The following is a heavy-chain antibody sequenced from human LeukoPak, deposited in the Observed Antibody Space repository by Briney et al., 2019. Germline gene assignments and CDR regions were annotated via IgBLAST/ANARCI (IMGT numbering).Heavy chain of an antibody. D-gene: IGHD1-26*01. CDR1: GGTFSSYA. CDR3: ASITYSGSYRHFDY. Sequence: SVKVSCKASGGTFSSYAISWVRQATGQGLEWMGGIIPIFGTANYAQKFQGRVTITADESTSTAYMELSSLRSEDTAVYYCASITYSGSYRHFDYWGQGTLATVSS. CDR2: IIPIFGTA. V-gene: IGHV1-69*13. J-gene: IGHJ4*02.